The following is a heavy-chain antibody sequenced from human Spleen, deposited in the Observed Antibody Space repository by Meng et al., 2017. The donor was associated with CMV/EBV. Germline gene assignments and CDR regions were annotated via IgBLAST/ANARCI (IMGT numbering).Heavy chain of an antibody. Sequence: YLVELGGGLVQPGGSLRLSCAASGLPISNYWMSWVRQAPGKGLEWVANIKNDGSERYYVDSVKGRFSISRDNADNSLYLQMNNLRAEDTAVYYCRLGHYSQDWGQGTLVTVSS. V-gene: IGHV3-7*02. CDR2: IKNDGSER. D-gene: IGHD4-17*01. CDR3: RLGHYSQD. J-gene: IGHJ4*02. CDR1: GLPISNYW.